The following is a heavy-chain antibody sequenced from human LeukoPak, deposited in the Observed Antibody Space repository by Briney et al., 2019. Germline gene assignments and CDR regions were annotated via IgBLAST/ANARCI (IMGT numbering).Heavy chain of an antibody. CDR2: INHSGST. CDR1: GGSFSGYY. J-gene: IGHJ2*01. CDR3: ARDKAPFDL. V-gene: IGHV4-34*01. D-gene: IGHD6-6*01. Sequence: PSETLSLTCAVYGGSFSGYYWSLIRQPPGKGLEWIGEINHSGSTNYNPSLKSRVTISVDTSKNQFSLKLSSVTAADTAVYYCARDKAPFDLWGRGTLVTVSS.